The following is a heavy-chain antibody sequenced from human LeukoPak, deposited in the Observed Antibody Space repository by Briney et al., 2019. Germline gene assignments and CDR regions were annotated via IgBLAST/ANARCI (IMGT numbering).Heavy chain of an antibody. V-gene: IGHV3-7*03. CDR1: GFTFSRYD. D-gene: IGHD4-23*01. J-gene: IGHJ4*02. CDR2: INQNGGVK. CDR3: TRTVNSASDF. Sequence: GRSLRLSCAASGFTFSRYDLHWVRQAPGKGLEWVATINQNGGVKYYVDSVKGRFTISRDNAKTSLFLQMNSLRIDDTAMYYCTRTVNSASDFWGQGTLVAVSS.